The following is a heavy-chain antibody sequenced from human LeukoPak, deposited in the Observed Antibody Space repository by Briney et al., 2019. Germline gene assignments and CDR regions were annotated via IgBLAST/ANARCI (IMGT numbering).Heavy chain of an antibody. CDR2: ISWDGGST. CDR3: AEDSATIFGVVNGMDV. V-gene: IGHV3-43D*03. J-gene: IGHJ6*01. Sequence: QPGGSLRLSCAASGFTFDDYAMHWVRQAPGKGLEWVSLISWDGGSTYYADSVKGRFTISRDNSKNSLYLQMNSLGDEDTALYYRAEDSATIFGVVNGMDVWGKGTTVTVSS. D-gene: IGHD3-3*01. CDR1: GFTFDDYA.